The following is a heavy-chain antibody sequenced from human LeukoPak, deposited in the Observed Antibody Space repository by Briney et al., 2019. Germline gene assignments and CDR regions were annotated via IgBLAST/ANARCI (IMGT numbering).Heavy chain of an antibody. D-gene: IGHD2-21*02. J-gene: IGHJ4*02. V-gene: IGHV1-3*01. Sequence: ASVKVSCKASGYTSTSYAMHWVRQAPGQRLEWMGWINAGNGNTKYSQKFQGRVTITRDTSASTAYMELSSLRSEDTAVYYCARYCGGDCYSPPFDYWGQGTLVTVSS. CDR2: INAGNGNT. CDR1: GYTSTSYA. CDR3: ARYCGGDCYSPPFDY.